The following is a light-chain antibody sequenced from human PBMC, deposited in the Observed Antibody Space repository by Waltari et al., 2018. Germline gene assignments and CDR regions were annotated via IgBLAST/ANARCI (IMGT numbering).Light chain of an antibody. Sequence: DIVMTQSPLSLPVTPGAPAAISCRSSQSLLHSNGYNYLDWYLQKPGQSPPLLIYLGSNRASGVPYRFSGSGSGTDFTLRISRVETEDVGVYYCVQALQTPLTFGGGTKVEIK. CDR2: LGS. CDR3: VQALQTPLT. CDR1: QSLLHSNGYNY. V-gene: IGKV2-28*01. J-gene: IGKJ4*01.